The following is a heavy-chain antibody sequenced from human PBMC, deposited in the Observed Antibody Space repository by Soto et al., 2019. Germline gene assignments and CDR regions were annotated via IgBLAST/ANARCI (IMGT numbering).Heavy chain of an antibody. Sequence: PGGSVRLSCAASGVSFSSYGMHWVRQAPGKGLEWVAVIWYDGSNKYYADSVKGRFTISRDNSKNTLYLQMNSLRAEDTAVYYCARERIGQYRYFDYWGQGT. CDR2: IWYDGSNK. CDR1: GVSFSSYG. V-gene: IGHV3-33*01. CDR3: ARERIGQYRYFDY. J-gene: IGHJ4*02. D-gene: IGHD5-12*01.